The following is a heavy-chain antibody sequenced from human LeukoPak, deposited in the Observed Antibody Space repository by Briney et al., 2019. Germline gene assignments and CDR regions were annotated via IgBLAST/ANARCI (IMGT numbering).Heavy chain of an antibody. V-gene: IGHV4-59*08. CDR2: IYCSASN. Sequence: SGTLCLTCAVSGVAISRYYWSWVREPPGKGLGWIAYIYCSASNNYPPSLKCRATTSVATFKHQSPLKMSSVTAADTAVYYGARRGILGLYHWGQGTLVTVSS. CDR3: ARRGILGLYH. D-gene: IGHD6-13*01. CDR1: GVAISRYY. J-gene: IGHJ5*02.